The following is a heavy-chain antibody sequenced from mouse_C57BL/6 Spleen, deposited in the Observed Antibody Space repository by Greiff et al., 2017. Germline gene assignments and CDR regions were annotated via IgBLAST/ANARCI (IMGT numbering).Heavy chain of an antibody. CDR1: GFTFSSYA. J-gene: IGHJ4*01. D-gene: IGHD2-3*01. CDR3: AREWLLRYYAMDY. V-gene: IGHV5-4*01. CDR2: ISDGGSYT. Sequence: EVQRVESGGGLVKPGGSLKLSCAASGFTFSSYAMSWVRQTPEKRLEWVATISDGGSYTYYPDNVKGRFTISRDNAKNNLYLQMSHLNSEDTAMYYCAREWLLRYYAMDYWGQGTSVTVSS.